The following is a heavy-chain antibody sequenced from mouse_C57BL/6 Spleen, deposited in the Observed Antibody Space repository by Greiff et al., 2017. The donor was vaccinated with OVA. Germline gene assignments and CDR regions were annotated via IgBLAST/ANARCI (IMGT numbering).Heavy chain of an antibody. Sequence: QVQLQQSGAELVRPGASVTLSCKASGYTFTDYEMHWVKQTPVPGLAWIGAIDPENGGTAYNQKFKGKAILTADKSSRTAYMELRSLTAEDSAVYYGTLGDYWGQGTTRTVSS. V-gene: IGHV1-15*01. CDR3: TLGDY. D-gene: IGHD3-3*01. CDR1: GYTFTDYE. CDR2: IDPENGGT. J-gene: IGHJ2*01.